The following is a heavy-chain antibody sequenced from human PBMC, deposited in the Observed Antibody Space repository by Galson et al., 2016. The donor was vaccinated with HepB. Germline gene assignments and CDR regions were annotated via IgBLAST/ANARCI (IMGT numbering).Heavy chain of an antibody. CDR1: GGSISRSS. V-gene: IGHV4-59*01. D-gene: IGHD1-26*01. J-gene: IGHJ6*02. Sequence: LSLTCTVSGGSISRSSWSWIRQPPGKGLEWIGYIYDSGSTNYNPSLKSQVTISVVTSKNQFSLKLSSVTAADTAMYYCTRSPPWARYYGMDVWGQGTTVTVSS. CDR2: IYDSGST. CDR3: TRSPPWARYYGMDV.